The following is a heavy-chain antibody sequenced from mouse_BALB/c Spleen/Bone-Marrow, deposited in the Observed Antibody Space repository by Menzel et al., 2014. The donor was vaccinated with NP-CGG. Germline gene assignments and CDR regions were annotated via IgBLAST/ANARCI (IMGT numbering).Heavy chain of an antibody. D-gene: IGHD2-4*01. Sequence: VQLQQSGPELMKPGASVKISCKASGYSFTSYYMHWVKQSHGKSLEWIGYIDPFNGGTSYNQKFKGKATLTVDKSSSTAYMHLSSLTSGDSAVYYCAGSTMISAWFAYWGQGTLVTISA. CDR1: GYSFTSYY. J-gene: IGHJ3*01. CDR3: AGSTMISAWFAY. V-gene: IGHV1S135*01. CDR2: IDPFNGGT.